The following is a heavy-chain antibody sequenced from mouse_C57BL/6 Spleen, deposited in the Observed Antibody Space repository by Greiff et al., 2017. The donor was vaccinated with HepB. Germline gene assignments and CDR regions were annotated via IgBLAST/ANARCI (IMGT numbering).Heavy chain of an antibody. Sequence: QVQLQQPGAELAKPGASVKLSCKASGYTFTSYWMHWVKQRPGQGLEWIGYINPSSGYTKYNQKFKDKATLTADKSSSTAYMQLSSLTYEDSAVYYCARSLITTVVATYYYAMDYWGQGTSVTVSS. J-gene: IGHJ4*01. V-gene: IGHV1-7*01. CDR1: GYTFTSYW. CDR3: ARSLITTVVATYYYAMDY. D-gene: IGHD1-1*01. CDR2: INPSSGYT.